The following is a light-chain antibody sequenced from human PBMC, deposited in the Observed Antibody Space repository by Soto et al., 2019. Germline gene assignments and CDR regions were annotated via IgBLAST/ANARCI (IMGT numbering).Light chain of an antibody. Sequence: QPVLTQSPSASASLGASVKLTCTLSSGYSTYAIAWHQQQSEKGPRFLMKINYDGTHSKGDGFFDRFSCSSSGAERHLTISSLQSEDEADYYCQSLGTGIQVFGGGTKLTVL. CDR3: QSLGTGIQV. CDR1: SGYSTYA. CDR2: INYDGTH. V-gene: IGLV4-69*01. J-gene: IGLJ3*02.